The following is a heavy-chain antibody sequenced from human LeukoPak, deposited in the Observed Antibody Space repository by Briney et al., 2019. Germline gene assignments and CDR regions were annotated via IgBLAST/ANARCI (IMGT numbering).Heavy chain of an antibody. Sequence: SETLSLTCAVSGGSISSGGYSWSWIRQPPGKGLEWIGYIYHSGSTYYNPSLKSRVTISVDRSKNQFSLKLSSVTAADTAVYYCARLRGITAAPDYWGQGTLVTVSS. V-gene: IGHV4-30-2*01. CDR2: IYHSGST. D-gene: IGHD6-13*01. CDR1: GGSISSGGYS. J-gene: IGHJ4*02. CDR3: ARLRGITAAPDY.